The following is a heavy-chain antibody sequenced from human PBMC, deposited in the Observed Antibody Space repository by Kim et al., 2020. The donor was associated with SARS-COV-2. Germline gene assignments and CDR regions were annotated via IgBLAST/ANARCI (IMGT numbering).Heavy chain of an antibody. J-gene: IGHJ4*02. CDR2: ISWNSGSI. V-gene: IGHV3-9*01. CDR1: GFTFNDYA. Sequence: GGSLRLSCAASGFTFNDYAMYRVRQAPGKGLEWVSGISWNSGSIGYADSVKGRFTISRDNAKNSLYLQMNSLRAEDTALYYCAKDKNGAFYTSGFDYWGQGTLVTVSS. CDR3: AKDKNGAFYTSGFDY. D-gene: IGHD6-19*01.